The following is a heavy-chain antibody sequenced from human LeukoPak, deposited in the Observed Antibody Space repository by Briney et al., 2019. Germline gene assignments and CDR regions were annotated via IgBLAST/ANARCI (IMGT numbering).Heavy chain of an antibody. J-gene: IGHJ4*02. V-gene: IGHV4-38-2*01. CDR2: IYHSGST. D-gene: IGHD5-12*01. Sequence: PSETLSLTCAVSVYSLSSGYYWGWIRQPPGKGLGWIGSIYHSGSTYYNPSLKSRVTMSVDTSKNQFSLKLSSVTAADTAVYYCARHPDIVATSANFDYWGQGTLVTVSS. CDR3: ARHPDIVATSANFDY. CDR1: VYSLSSGYY.